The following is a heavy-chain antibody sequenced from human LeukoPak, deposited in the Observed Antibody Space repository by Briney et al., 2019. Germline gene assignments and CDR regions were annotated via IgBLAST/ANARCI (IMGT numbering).Heavy chain of an antibody. J-gene: IGHJ4*02. D-gene: IGHD3-22*01. CDR1: GVTFSIYS. V-gene: IGHV3-23*01. CDR3: AKGPAMIVVVMPDY. CDR2: ISGSGGST. Sequence: GVTFSIYSMSCVRHVPGKWQEWVSAISGSGGSTYYADSVKGRFTISRDNSKNTLYLQMNSLRAEDTAVYYCAKGPAMIVVVMPDYWGQGTLVTVSS.